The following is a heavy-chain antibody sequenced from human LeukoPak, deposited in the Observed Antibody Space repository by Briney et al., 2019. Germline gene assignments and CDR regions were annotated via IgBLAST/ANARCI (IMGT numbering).Heavy chain of an antibody. D-gene: IGHD1-1*01. CDR2: INSDGSST. CDR1: GFTFSSYW. CDR3: ARNTGYLDAFDI. V-gene: IGHV3-74*01. Sequence: GGSLRLSCAASGFTFSSYWMHWVRQAPGKGLVWVSRINSDGSSTSYADSVKGRFTISRDNAKNTLYLQMNSLRAEDTAVYYRARNTGYLDAFDIWGQGTMVTVSS. J-gene: IGHJ3*02.